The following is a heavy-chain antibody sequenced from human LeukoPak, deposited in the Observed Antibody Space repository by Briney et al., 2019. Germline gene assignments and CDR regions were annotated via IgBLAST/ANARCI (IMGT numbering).Heavy chain of an antibody. CDR2: IWYDGTNK. V-gene: IGHV3-33*06. J-gene: IGHJ5*02. CDR1: GLIFSNYG. D-gene: IGHD2-2*01. CDR3: AKSNCSSTSCYDGFNWFDP. Sequence: GGSLRLSCAVSGLIFSNYGFHWARQAPGKGLEWVAVIWYDGTNKYYADSVKGRFTISRDDSKNTLYLQMDSLRAEDTALHYCAKSNCSSTSCYDGFNWFDPWGQGTLVTVSS.